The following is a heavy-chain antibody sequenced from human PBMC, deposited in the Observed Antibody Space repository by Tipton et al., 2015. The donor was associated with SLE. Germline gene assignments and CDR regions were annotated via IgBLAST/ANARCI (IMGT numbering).Heavy chain of an antibody. CDR3: ATGGYPDAFDM. CDR1: GASISDYY. V-gene: IGHV4-59*01. CDR2: IYYSGST. Sequence: TLSLTCTVSGASISDYYWSWIRQPPGKGLEWIGYIYYSGSTKYNPSLKSRITISEDTSKNQFSLKLSSVTAADTAVYYCATGGYPDAFDMWGQGTMVTVSS. J-gene: IGHJ3*02. D-gene: IGHD2-15*01.